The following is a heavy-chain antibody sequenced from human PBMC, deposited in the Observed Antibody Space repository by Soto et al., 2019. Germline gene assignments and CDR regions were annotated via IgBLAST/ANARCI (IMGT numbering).Heavy chain of an antibody. CDR3: ARVYGELLYSDY. CDR2: ISSSSSYI. Sequence: EVQLVESGGGLVKPGGSLRLSCAASGFTFSSYSMNWVRQAPGKGLEWVSSISSSSSYIYYADSVKGRLTISRDNAKNSLYLQMNSLRAEDTAVYYCARVYGELLYSDYWGQGTLVTVSS. CDR1: GFTFSSYS. V-gene: IGHV3-21*01. D-gene: IGHD3-10*01. J-gene: IGHJ4*02.